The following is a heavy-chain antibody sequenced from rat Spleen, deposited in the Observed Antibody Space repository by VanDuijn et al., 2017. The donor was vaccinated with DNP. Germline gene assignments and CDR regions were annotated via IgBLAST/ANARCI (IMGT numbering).Heavy chain of an antibody. CDR2: ITYSGDT. V-gene: IGHV3-1*01. D-gene: IGHD1-4*01. CDR3: ATLPGYKGY. CDR1: GYSITNNY. Sequence: EVQLQESGPGLVKPSQSLSLTCSVTGYSITNNYWGWVRKFPGNKMEWVGHITYSGDTSYNPSLRSRISITRDTSKNQFFLHLNSVTTEDTATYYCATLPGYKGYWGQGVMVTVSS. J-gene: IGHJ2*01.